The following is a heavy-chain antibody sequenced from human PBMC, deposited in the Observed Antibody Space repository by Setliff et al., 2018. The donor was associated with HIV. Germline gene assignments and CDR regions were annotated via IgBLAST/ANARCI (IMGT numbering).Heavy chain of an antibody. Sequence: ASVKVSCKASGYTFSSFAMSWVRQAPGQGLEWVAWISGYNGHTNYAQRFQGRVTVTTDTSTSTAYTELRSLRSDDTAVYFCARVGPFEFDSSGYAEFWGQGTPVTVSS. V-gene: IGHV1-18*01. J-gene: IGHJ4*02. CDR1: GYTFSSFA. CDR3: ARVGPFEFDSSGYAEF. D-gene: IGHD3-22*01. CDR2: ISGYNGHT.